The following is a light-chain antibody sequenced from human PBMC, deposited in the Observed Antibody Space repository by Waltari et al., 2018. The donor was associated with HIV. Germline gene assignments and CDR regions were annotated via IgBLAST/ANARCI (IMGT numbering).Light chain of an antibody. Sequence: QSVLTQPPSASGTPGQRVTISCSGRSSNIGSNTVKWYPQLPGTAPKLLIYSNKQRPSGVPDRFSGSKSGTSASLAISGLQSEDEADYYCAAWDDSLNGYVFGTGTKVTVL. V-gene: IGLV1-44*01. CDR2: SNK. J-gene: IGLJ1*01. CDR3: AAWDDSLNGYV. CDR1: SSNIGSNT.